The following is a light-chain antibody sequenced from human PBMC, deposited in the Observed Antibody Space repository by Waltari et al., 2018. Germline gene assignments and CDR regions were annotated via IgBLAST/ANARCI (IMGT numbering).Light chain of an antibody. CDR1: SSDVGGYTY. CDR2: EVT. J-gene: IGLJ2*01. Sequence: QSALTQPPSASGSPGPPVTIPCTGTSSDVGGYTYVSWYQPPPGKAPKLIIYEVTKRPSGVPDRFSGSKSGNTASLTVSGLQADDEADYYCNAYAGRNRLGVFGGGTKVTVL. V-gene: IGLV2-8*01. CDR3: NAYAGRNRLGV.